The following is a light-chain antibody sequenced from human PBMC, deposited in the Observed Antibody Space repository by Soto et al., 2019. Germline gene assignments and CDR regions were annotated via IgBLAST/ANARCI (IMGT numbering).Light chain of an antibody. CDR2: DAS. V-gene: IGKV3-15*01. Sequence: DILMTQSPASLSVSPGENATLSCRDSPSVSTNLVWYQQKLGQSPRLLIYDASTRPTGIPARFGGMGSGTQFTLTITSLQSEDSAVYYCQQYHKWPPLTFGGGTKVDI. J-gene: IGKJ4*01. CDR3: QQYHKWPPLT. CDR1: PSVSTN.